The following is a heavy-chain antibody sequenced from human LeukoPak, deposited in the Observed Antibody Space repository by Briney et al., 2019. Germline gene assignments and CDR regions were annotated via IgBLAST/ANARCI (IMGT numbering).Heavy chain of an antibody. Sequence: PGGSLRLSCAASGFIFSDYYMSWIRQAPGKGLEWVSHISGGGSMAYYVDSVKGRFTISRDNSKNTLYLQMNSLRAEDTAVYYCAKSWADISVRAAFDIWGQGTMVTVSS. D-gene: IGHD3-3*02. CDR1: GFIFSDYY. V-gene: IGHV3-11*01. CDR3: AKSWADISVRAAFDI. J-gene: IGHJ3*02. CDR2: ISGGGSMA.